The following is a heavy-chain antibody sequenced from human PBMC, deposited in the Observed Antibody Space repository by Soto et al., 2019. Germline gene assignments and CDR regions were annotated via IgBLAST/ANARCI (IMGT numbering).Heavy chain of an antibody. CDR2: ISAYNGNT. Sequence: QVPLVQSGAEVKKPGASVKVSCKASGYTFTSYGISWVRQAPGQGLEWMGWISAYNGNTNYAQKLQGRVTMTTDTSTNTAYMELRSLRSDDTAVYYCASSRGYSGYASPAFDIWGQGTMVTVSS. V-gene: IGHV1-18*01. D-gene: IGHD5-12*01. CDR1: GYTFTSYG. J-gene: IGHJ3*02. CDR3: ASSRGYSGYASPAFDI.